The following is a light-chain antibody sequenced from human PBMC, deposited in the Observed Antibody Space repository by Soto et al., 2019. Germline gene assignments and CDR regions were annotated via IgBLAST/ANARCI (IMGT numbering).Light chain of an antibody. CDR3: QQYSDWPPLT. Sequence: ELVMTQSPATLSVSPGERATLSCRASRSVRVDLAWYQQKPGQAPRLLIYAVSTRATGVPARFSGSGSGTDFTLTISSLQSEDFAVYYCQQYSDWPPLTFGGGTKVEIK. J-gene: IGKJ4*01. CDR2: AVS. CDR1: RSVRVD. V-gene: IGKV3-15*01.